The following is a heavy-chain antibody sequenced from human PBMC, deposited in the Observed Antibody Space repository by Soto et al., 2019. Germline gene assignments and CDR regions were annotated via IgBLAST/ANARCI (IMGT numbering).Heavy chain of an antibody. V-gene: IGHV4-31*03. D-gene: IGHD3-9*01. CDR1: GASITTGGYY. J-gene: IGHJ4*02. CDR2: SYYSGNT. Sequence: PSETLSLTCTVSGASITTGGYYWSWIRQHPGKGLEWIGHSYYSGNTYYNPSLKSRVTISVDTSRNQFSLKLRSVTAADTAVYYCARVSGLVNYYFDYWGQGTLVTVSS. CDR3: ARVSGLVNYYFDY.